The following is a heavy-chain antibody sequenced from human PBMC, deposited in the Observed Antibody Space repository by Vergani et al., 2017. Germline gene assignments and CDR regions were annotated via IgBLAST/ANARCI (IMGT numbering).Heavy chain of an antibody. CDR2: IYYSGST. Sequence: QLQLQESGPGLVKPSETLSLTCTVSGGSISSSSYYWGWIRQPPGKGLEWIGSIYYSGSTYYNPSLNSRVTISVDTSKNQFSLKLSSVTAADTAVYYCARVHSSGWYGWFDPWGQGTLVTVSS. J-gene: IGHJ5*02. CDR1: GGSISSSSYY. V-gene: IGHV4-39*07. D-gene: IGHD6-19*01. CDR3: ARVHSSGWYGWFDP.